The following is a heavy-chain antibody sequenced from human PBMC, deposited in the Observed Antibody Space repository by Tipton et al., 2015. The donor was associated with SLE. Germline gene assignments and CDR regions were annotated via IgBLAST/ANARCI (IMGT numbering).Heavy chain of an antibody. CDR2: IYYSGST. CDR3: ARVKPNSYHDAFDI. J-gene: IGHJ3*02. V-gene: IGHV4-30-4*01. CDR1: GGSFSGFY. Sequence: TLSLTYAVYGGSFSGFYWNWIRQPPGKGLEWIGYIYYSGSTYYNPSLKSRVTISVDTSKNQFSLKLSSVTAADTAVYYCARVKPNSYHDAFDIWGQGTMVTVSS. D-gene: IGHD5-18*01.